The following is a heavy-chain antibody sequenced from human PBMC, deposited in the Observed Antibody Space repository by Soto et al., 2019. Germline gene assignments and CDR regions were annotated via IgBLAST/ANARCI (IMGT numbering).Heavy chain of an antibody. Sequence: QVQLVESGGGVVQPGRSLRLSCAASGFTFSSYGMHWVRQAPGKGLEWVAVIWYDGSNKYYADSVKGRFTISRDNSKNTLYLQMNSLRAEDTAVYYCASAPDIVVVPAAKEGLHYYNMDVWGKGTTVTVSS. D-gene: IGHD2-2*01. V-gene: IGHV3-33*01. CDR1: GFTFSSYG. CDR2: IWYDGSNK. CDR3: ASAPDIVVVPAAKEGLHYYNMDV. J-gene: IGHJ6*03.